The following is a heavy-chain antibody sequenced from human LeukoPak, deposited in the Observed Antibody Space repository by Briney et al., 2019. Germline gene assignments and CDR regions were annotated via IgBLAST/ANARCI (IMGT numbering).Heavy chain of an antibody. Sequence: AASVKASCKASGGTFSSYAISWVRQAPGQGLEWMGRIIPIFGIANYAQKFQGRVTITADKSTSTAYMELSSLRSEDTAVYYCARDRRGDGYNWDDAFDIWGQGTMVTVSS. J-gene: IGHJ3*02. V-gene: IGHV1-69*04. D-gene: IGHD5-24*01. CDR2: IIPIFGIA. CDR3: ARDRRGDGYNWDDAFDI. CDR1: GGTFSSYA.